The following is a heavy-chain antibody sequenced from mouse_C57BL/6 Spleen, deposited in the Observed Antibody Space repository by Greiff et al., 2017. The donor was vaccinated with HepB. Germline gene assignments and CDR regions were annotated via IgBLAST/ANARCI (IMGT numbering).Heavy chain of an antibody. CDR1: GFTFSSYA. CDR3: ASSYGFAY. V-gene: IGHV5-4*01. CDR2: ISDGGSYT. D-gene: IGHD1-1*01. J-gene: IGHJ3*01. Sequence: EVQLVESGGGLVKPGGSLKLSCAASGFTFSSYAMSWVRQTPEKRLEWVATISDGGSYTYYPDNVKGRFTISRDNAKNNLYLQMSHLKSEDTAMYYCASSYGFAYWGQGTLVTVSA.